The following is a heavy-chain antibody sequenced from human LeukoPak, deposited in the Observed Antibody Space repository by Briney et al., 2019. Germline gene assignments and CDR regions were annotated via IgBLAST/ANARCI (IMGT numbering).Heavy chain of an antibody. CDR2: INPKSGGT. Sequence: APVKVSCKTSGYIFTGYYLHWVRQAPGQSLEWVGWINPKSGGTNYAQAFQGRVALTTDTSISTAYMELTTLTSDDTAVYYCASISTTGPFDYWGQGTLVTVSS. CDR3: ASISTTGPFDY. D-gene: IGHD1-1*01. J-gene: IGHJ4*02. CDR1: GYIFTGYY. V-gene: IGHV1-2*02.